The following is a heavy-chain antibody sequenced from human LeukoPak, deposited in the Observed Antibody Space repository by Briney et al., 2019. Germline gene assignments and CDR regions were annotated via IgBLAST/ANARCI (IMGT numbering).Heavy chain of an antibody. CDR2: IYYSGST. D-gene: IGHD3-22*01. CDR1: GGSLRSSSYY. V-gene: IGHV4-39*01. CDR3: ARPVYDSSGHFLY. J-gene: IGHJ4*02. Sequence: SETLSLTCTVSGGSLRSSSYYWGWIRQPPGKGLEWIGSIYYSGSTYYNPSLRSRVTISADTSKNQFSLKLSSVTAADTAVYYCARPVYDSSGHFLYWGQGTLVTVSS.